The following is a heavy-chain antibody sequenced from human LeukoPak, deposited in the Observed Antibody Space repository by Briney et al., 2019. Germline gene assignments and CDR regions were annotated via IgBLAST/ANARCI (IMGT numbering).Heavy chain of an antibody. J-gene: IGHJ4*02. V-gene: IGHV4-59*08. D-gene: IGHD2-2*01. CDR2: IYYSGST. CDR1: GGSISNYY. Sequence: ASETLSLICTVSGGSISNYYWNWIRQPPGKGLEWFGYIYYSGSTNYNPSLKSRVTISVDTSKNQFSLKLSSVTAADTAVYYCARQGGYSSSPDYWGQGTLVTVSS. CDR3: ARQGGYSSSPDY.